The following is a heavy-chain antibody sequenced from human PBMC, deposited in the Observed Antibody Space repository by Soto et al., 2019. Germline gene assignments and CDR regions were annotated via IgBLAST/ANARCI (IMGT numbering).Heavy chain of an antibody. Sequence: QITLKESGPTLVKPTQTLTLTCTFSGFSLSTGGMGVGWIRQPPGKALEWLALIYWDGDRRYRPSLMSRLTIAKDTSKNPVVLAMTNMDPVDTATYYCVHSRCGGDCLQSYSSHYYYGMDICGQGTTVTVSS. D-gene: IGHD2-21*02. CDR1: GFSLSTGGMG. CDR2: IYWDGDR. J-gene: IGHJ6*02. CDR3: VHSRCGGDCLQSYSSHYYYGMDI. V-gene: IGHV2-5*02.